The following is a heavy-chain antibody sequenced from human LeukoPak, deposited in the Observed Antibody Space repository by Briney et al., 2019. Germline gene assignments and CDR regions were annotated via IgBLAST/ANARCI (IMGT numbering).Heavy chain of an antibody. Sequence: GGSLRLSCAGSGFTVSSHYMSWVRQAPGKGLEWVSVIYSDGGGNTYYADSVKGRFTISRDNSKNTLYLQMNSLRAEDTAVYYRASARDGYNHGLHYWGQGTLVTVSS. V-gene: IGHV3-66*01. CDR1: GFTVSSHY. CDR2: IYSDGGGNT. D-gene: IGHD5-24*01. J-gene: IGHJ4*02. CDR3: ASARDGYNHGLHY.